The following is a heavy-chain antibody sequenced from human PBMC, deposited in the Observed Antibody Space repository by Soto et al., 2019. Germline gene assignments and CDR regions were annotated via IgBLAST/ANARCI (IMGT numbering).Heavy chain of an antibody. CDR3: ARGRYGDY. CDR2: ISAHNGNT. D-gene: IGHD1-1*01. V-gene: IGHV1-18*01. J-gene: IGHJ4*02. CDR1: GYTFTSYG. Sequence: QVHLVQSGAAVKKPGASVKVSCKASGYTFTSYGITWVRQAPGQGLEWMGWISAHNGNTDYAQKLQGRVIVTRDTSTSSAYMELRSLRSDDTAVYSCARGRYGDYWGQGALVTVSS.